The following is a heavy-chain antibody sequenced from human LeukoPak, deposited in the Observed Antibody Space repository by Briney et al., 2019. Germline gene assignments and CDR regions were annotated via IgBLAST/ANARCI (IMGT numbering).Heavy chain of an antibody. J-gene: IGHJ4*02. V-gene: IGHV4-31*03. CDR1: SGSISSGGYY. Sequence: TSETLSLTCIVSSGSISSGGYYWSWIRQHPGKGLEWIGYIYYSGSTYYNPSLKSRVTISVDTSKNQFSLKLGSVTAADTAVYYCARDSLRHFDYWGQGTLVTVSS. CDR3: ARDSLRHFDY. CDR2: IYYSGST.